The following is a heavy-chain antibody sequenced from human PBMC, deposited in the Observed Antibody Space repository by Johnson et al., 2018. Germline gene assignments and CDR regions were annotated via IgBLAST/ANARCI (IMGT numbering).Heavy chain of an antibody. CDR2: IFGGVST. CDR1: GFNVTKTY. CDR3: VKDRSSSWHPISYYLDG. J-gene: IGHJ6*03. V-gene: IGHV3-66*03. D-gene: IGHD6-13*01. Sequence: VQLVESGGGLIPPGGSLRLSCVTSGFNVTKTYLNCVRQAPGEGLEWVTVIFGGVSTYYDDSVQGRFTISSDNPKNTLFLQMNRLRAEDTAVYYCVKDRSSSWHPISYYLDGWGKGTTDIVSS.